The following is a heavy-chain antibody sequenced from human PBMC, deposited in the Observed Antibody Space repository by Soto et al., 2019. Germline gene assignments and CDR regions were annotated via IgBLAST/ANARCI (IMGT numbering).Heavy chain of an antibody. CDR2: IIPIFGTA. V-gene: IGHV1-69*13. D-gene: IGHD6-13*01. Sequence: GASVKVSCKASGGTFSSYAISWVRQAPGQGLEWMGGIIPIFGTANYAQKFQGRVTITADESTSTAYMELSSLRSEDTAVYYCARVWAEAGPGAWWFDPWGQGTLVTVSS. CDR1: GGTFSSYA. CDR3: ARVWAEAGPGAWWFDP. J-gene: IGHJ5*02.